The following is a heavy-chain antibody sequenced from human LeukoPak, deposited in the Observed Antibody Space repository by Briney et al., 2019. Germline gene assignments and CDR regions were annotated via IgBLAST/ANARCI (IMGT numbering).Heavy chain of an antibody. J-gene: IGHJ4*02. Sequence: PGRSLRLSCAASGFTFSSYGMHWVRQAPGKGLEWVAVISYDGSNKYYADSVKGRFTISRDNSKNTLYLQMNSLRAEDTAVYHCAKPVGVMAYFDYWGQGTLVTVSS. CDR1: GFTFSSYG. CDR2: ISYDGSNK. D-gene: IGHD3-10*01. V-gene: IGHV3-30*18. CDR3: AKPVGVMAYFDY.